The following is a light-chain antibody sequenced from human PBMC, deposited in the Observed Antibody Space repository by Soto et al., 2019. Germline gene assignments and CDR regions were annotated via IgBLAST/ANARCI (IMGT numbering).Light chain of an antibody. V-gene: IGKV1-12*01. CDR3: QQAYIFPQN. CDR1: QGISSN. J-gene: IGKJ2*01. CDR2: PAS. Sequence: DIQMTQSPSSVSASVGDRVIITCRASQGISSNLAWYQQKPGKAPKLLIYPASTLRSGVPSRFSGSGSGTDFTLTITNLQPEDFAIYYCQQAYIFPQNFGQGTKLEIK.